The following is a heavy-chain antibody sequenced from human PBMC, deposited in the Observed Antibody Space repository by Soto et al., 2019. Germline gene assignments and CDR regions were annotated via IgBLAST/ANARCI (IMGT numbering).Heavy chain of an antibody. CDR3: ARLIRVGAVSYFDY. J-gene: IGHJ4*02. V-gene: IGHV4-39*01. CDR1: GGSISSSSYY. CDR2: IYYSGST. Sequence: QLQLQESGPGLVKPSETLSLTCTVSGGSISSSSYYWGWIRQPPGKGLEWIGSIYYSGSTYYNPSLKSRVTISVDTSKNQFSLKLSSVTAADTAVYYCARLIRVGAVSYFDYWGQGTLVTVSS. D-gene: IGHD1-26*01.